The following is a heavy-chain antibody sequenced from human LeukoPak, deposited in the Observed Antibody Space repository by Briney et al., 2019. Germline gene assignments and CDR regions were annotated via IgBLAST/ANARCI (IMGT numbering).Heavy chain of an antibody. CDR1: GGPISSSSDY. CDR3: ARGELYYYYYMDI. Sequence: SETLSLTCTVSGGPISSSSDYWGWIRQPPGEGLEWIGSIYYSGSTYYNPSLKSRVTTSVDTSKNQFSLKLSSVTAADTAVYYCARGELYYYYYMDIWGKGTTVTVSS. J-gene: IGHJ6*03. CDR2: IYYSGST. V-gene: IGHV4-39*07. D-gene: IGHD1-26*01.